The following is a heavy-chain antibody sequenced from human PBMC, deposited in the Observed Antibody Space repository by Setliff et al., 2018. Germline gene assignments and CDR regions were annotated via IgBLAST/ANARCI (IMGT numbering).Heavy chain of an antibody. CDR3: ARDGYYDSSGYYHPDAFDI. V-gene: IGHV4-59*01. D-gene: IGHD3-22*01. CDR2: IYYSGST. J-gene: IGHJ3*02. Sequence: PLETLSLTCTVSGVSISSYCWSWIRQPPGKGLEWIAYIYYSGSTNYNPSLKSRVTISLDTSKNQFSLKLSSVTAADTAVYYCARDGYYDSSGYYHPDAFDIWGQGTMVTVSS. CDR1: GVSISSYC.